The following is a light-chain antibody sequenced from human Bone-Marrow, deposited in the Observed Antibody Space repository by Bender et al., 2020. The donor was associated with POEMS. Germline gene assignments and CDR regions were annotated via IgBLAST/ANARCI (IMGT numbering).Light chain of an antibody. Sequence: QSVLTQPPPESVTPGQSVTISCSGGSSHIGAHAVNWYQHLPGTAPKLLLYSSHRRPSEVPVRFSGSRSGTSASLAISGLQSEDVADYYCAVWDDSLNGWVFGRATKLTV. CDR1: SSHIGAHA. V-gene: IGLV1-44*01. CDR3: AVWDDSLNGWV. J-gene: IGLJ3*02. CDR2: SSH.